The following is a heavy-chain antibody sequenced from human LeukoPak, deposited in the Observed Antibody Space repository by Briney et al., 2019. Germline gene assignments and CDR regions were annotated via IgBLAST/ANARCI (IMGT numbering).Heavy chain of an antibody. J-gene: IGHJ4*02. D-gene: IGHD2-2*01. CDR1: GFTFSSNG. CDR3: ARDRSASWTFDY. CDR2: ISYDGSNK. Sequence: QSGRSLRLSCAASGFTFSSNGMHWVRQAPGNGLEWVAVISYDGSNKYYADSVKGRFAISRDNSKNTLYLQMNSLRAEDTAVYYCARDRSASWTFDYWGQGTLVTVSS. V-gene: IGHV3-30*03.